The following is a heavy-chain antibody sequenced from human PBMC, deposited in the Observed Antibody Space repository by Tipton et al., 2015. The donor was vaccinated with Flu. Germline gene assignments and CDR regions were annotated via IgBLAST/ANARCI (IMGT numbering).Heavy chain of an antibody. J-gene: IGHJ6*02. D-gene: IGHD3-10*01. CDR2: IWYDGSNE. V-gene: IGHV3-33*01. CDR1: GFDFSVYG. Sequence: RSLRLSCSTSGFDFSVYGMHWVRQAPGKGLEWVAVIWYDGSNEHYSDSVKGRFTISRDNSRRTLYLQMNNLRVEDTAVYYCARDEGAVNYYIGMDVWGQGTTVTVS. CDR3: ARDEGAVNYYIGMDV.